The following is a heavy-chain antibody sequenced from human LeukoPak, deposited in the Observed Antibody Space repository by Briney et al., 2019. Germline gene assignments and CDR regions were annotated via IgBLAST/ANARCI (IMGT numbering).Heavy chain of an antibody. CDR2: IWYDGSNK. V-gene: IGHV3-33*06. CDR3: AKAQRRSRDFIDY. J-gene: IGHJ4*02. CDR1: GFTFSSYG. D-gene: IGHD3-3*01. Sequence: GRSLRLSCAASGFTFSSYGMHWVRQAPGKGLEWVAVIWYDGSNKYYADSVKGRFTISRDNSKNMLYLQMNSLRAEDTAVYYCAKAQRRSRDFIDYWGQGTLVTVSS.